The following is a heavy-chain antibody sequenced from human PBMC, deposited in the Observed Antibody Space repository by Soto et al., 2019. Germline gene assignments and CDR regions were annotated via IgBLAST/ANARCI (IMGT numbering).Heavy chain of an antibody. CDR3: AKDPTIFGVVTSLDY. CDR1: GFTFSSYS. V-gene: IGHV3-23*01. J-gene: IGHJ4*02. Sequence: GGSLRLSCAASGFTFSSYSMNWVRQAPGKGLEWVSAISGSGGSTYYADSVKGRFTISRDNSKNTLYLQMNSLRAEDTAVYYCAKDPTIFGVVTSLDYSGQGTLVIVSS. D-gene: IGHD3-3*01. CDR2: ISGSGGST.